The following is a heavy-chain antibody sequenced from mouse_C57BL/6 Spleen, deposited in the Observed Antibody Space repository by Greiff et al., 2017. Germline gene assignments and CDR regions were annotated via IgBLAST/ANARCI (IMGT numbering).Heavy chain of an antibody. CDR2: IYPGDGDT. CDR1: GYAFSSYW. Sequence: VQLQQSGAELVKPGASVKISCKASGYAFSSYWMNWVQQRPGKGLEWIGQIYPGDGDTTYNGKFKGKATLTADKSSSTAYMQLSSLTSEDSAVYFCASYGLGDGGYYFDYWGQGTTLTVSS. V-gene: IGHV1-80*01. CDR3: ASYGLGDGGYYFDY. D-gene: IGHD3-1*01. J-gene: IGHJ2*01.